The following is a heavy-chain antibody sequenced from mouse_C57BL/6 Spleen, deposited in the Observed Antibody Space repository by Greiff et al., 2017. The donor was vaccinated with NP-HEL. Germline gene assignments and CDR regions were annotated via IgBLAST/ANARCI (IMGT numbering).Heavy chain of an antibody. CDR3: AKMSNDGYFYFDY. D-gene: IGHD2-3*01. J-gene: IGHJ2*01. CDR2: IWRGGST. CDR1: GFSLTSYG. V-gene: IGHV2-5*01. Sequence: VQLKESGPGLVQPSQSLSITCTVSGFSLTSYGVHWVRQSPGKGLEWLGVIWRGGSTDYNAAFMSRLSITKDNSKSQVFFKMNSLQADDTAIYYCAKMSNDGYFYFDYWGQGTTLTVSS.